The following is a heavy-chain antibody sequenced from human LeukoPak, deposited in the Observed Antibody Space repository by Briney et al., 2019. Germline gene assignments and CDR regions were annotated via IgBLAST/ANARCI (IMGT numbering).Heavy chain of an antibody. CDR1: GFTFSNDP. D-gene: IGHD7-27*01. J-gene: IGHJ6*03. CDR3: AKPWGGNYYYMDV. Sequence: GGSLRLSCAASGFTFSNDPMSWVRQAPGKGLEWVAVIWYDGSNKYYADSVKGRFTISRDNSKNTLYLQMNSLRAEDTAVYYCAKPWGGNYYYMDVWGKGTTVTVSS. V-gene: IGHV3-33*06. CDR2: IWYDGSNK.